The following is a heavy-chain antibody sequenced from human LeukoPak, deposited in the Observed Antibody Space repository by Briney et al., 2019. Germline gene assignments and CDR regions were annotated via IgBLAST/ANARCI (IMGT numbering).Heavy chain of an antibody. CDR1: GFTFSSYA. CDR3: ATGTGYYYDR. V-gene: IGHV3-23*01. CDR2: ISGSGGST. Sequence: GGSLRLSCAASGFTFSSYAMSWVRQAPGKGLEWVSVISGSGGSTYYADSVKGRFTISRDNSKNTLYLQMNSLRAEDTAVYYCATGTGYYYDRWGQGTLVTVAS. J-gene: IGHJ4*02. D-gene: IGHD3-9*01.